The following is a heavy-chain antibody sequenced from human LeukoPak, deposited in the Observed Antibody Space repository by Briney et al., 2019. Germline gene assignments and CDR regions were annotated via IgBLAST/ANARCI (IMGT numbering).Heavy chain of an antibody. CDR3: ARGARVMVYEDYMDV. J-gene: IGHJ6*03. D-gene: IGHD2-8*01. CDR2: INPNSGGT. Sequence: GASAKVSCKASGYTFTGYYMHWVRQAPGQGLEWMGWINPNSGGTNYAQKFQGRVTMTRDTSISTAYMELSRLRSDDTAVYYCARGARVMVYEDYMDVWGKGTTVTVSS. CDR1: GYTFTGYY. V-gene: IGHV1-2*02.